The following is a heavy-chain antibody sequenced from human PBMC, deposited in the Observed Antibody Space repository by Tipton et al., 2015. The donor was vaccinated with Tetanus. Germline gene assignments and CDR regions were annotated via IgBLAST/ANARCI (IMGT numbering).Heavy chain of an antibody. CDR3: ARAGPHCSSPSCYWNWFDP. CDR2: IIPIFGTA. Sequence: QLVQSGAEVKKPGSSVKVSCKASGGTFSSYAISWVRQAPGQGLEWMGGIIPIFGTANYAQKFQGRVTITADESTSTAYMELSSLRSEDTAVYYCARAGPHCSSPSCYWNWFDPWGQGTLVTVSS. V-gene: IGHV1-69*01. J-gene: IGHJ5*02. D-gene: IGHD2-2*01. CDR1: GGTFSSYA.